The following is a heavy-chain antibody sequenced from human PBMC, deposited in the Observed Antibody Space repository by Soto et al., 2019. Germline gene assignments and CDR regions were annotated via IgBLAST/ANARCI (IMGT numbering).Heavy chain of an antibody. CDR3: ARHSTGYYYSWFDP. Sequence: PSETLSLTCTVSGGSISNYYWSWIRQPPGKGLEWIGNIYYNGSTIYNPSLKSRITISVDTSKNQFSLKLSSVTAADTAVYYCARHSTGYYYSWFDPWGQGTLVTVSS. J-gene: IGHJ5*02. CDR1: GGSISNYY. D-gene: IGHD3-22*01. CDR2: IYYNGST. V-gene: IGHV4-59*08.